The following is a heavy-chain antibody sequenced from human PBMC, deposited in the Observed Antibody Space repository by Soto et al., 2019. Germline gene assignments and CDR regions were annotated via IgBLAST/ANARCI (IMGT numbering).Heavy chain of an antibody. Sequence: SETLSLTCTVSGGSFSNYYCSFIRHPPVKGLEWIVYIYYSGSTNYNPSLKSRVTISVDTSKNQFSLKLSSVTAADTAVYYCARVRFLGTGTMLVDPWGQGTLVTVSS. CDR1: GGSFSNYY. V-gene: IGHV4-59*01. CDR3: ARVRFLGTGTMLVDP. D-gene: IGHD1-7*01. J-gene: IGHJ5*02. CDR2: IYYSGST.